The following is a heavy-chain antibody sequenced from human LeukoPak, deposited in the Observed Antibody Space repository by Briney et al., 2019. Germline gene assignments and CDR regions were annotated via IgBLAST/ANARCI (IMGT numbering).Heavy chain of an antibody. CDR3: AREMYSGMYNDAFDI. D-gene: IGHD1-26*01. CDR2: IRSDGST. Sequence: GGSLRLSCTASGFTVSSNYMSWVRQAPGKGLEWVSVIRSDGSTNHADSVKGRFTISRDNSKNALYLQMNNLRAEDTAMYYCAREMYSGMYNDAFDIWGQGTKVTVSS. V-gene: IGHV3-53*01. J-gene: IGHJ3*02. CDR1: GFTVSSNY.